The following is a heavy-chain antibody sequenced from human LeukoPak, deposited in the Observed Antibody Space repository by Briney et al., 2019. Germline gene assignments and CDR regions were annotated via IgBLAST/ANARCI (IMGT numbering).Heavy chain of an antibody. V-gene: IGHV1-69*05. J-gene: IGHJ4*02. CDR3: AREWELRFDY. CDR1: GGTFSSYA. D-gene: IGHD1-26*01. Sequence: SVKVSCKASGGTFSSYAISWVRQAPGQGLEWMGGIIPIFGTANYAQKFQGRATMTRDTSISTAYMELSRLRSDDTAVYYCAREWELRFDYWGQGTLVTVSS. CDR2: IIPIFGTA.